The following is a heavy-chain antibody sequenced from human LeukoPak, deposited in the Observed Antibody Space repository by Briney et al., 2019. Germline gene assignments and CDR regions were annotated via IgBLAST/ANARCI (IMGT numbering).Heavy chain of an antibody. D-gene: IGHD3-22*01. J-gene: IGHJ4*02. V-gene: IGHV4-34*01. CDR2: INHSGST. CDR1: GGSFSGYY. CDR3: ARLPYYDSSGYFPYY. Sequence: PSETLSLTCAVYGGSFSGYYWSWIRQPPGKGLEWIGEINHSGSTYYNPSLKSRVTISVDTSKNQFSLKLSSVTAADTAVYYCARLPYYDSSGYFPYYWGQGPWSPSPQ.